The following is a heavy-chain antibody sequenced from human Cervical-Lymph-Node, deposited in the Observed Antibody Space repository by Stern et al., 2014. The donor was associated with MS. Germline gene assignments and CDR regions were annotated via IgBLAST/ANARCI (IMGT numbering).Heavy chain of an antibody. CDR3: TREPPFD. D-gene: IGHD1-14*01. V-gene: IGHV3-73*01. J-gene: IGHJ4*02. Sequence: EVQLVESGGGLVQPGGSLKVSCAASGFSFSDSAIHWVRQAPGKGLELLGRIRTRPNNYATKPAVSVRDRFTFSRDDSKNMAYLQMDSLKTEDTAVYYCTREPPFDWGQGTLVTVSS. CDR2: IRTRPNNYAT. CDR1: GFSFSDSA.